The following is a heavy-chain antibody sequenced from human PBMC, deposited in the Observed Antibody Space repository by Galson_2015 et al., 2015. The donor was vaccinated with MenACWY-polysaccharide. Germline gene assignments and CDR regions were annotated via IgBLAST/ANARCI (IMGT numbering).Heavy chain of an antibody. J-gene: IGHJ4*02. CDR2: ISGSGGST. CDR3: AKDQYSSSWYGWHC. CDR1: GFMFSSYA. Sequence: SLRLSCAASGFMFSSYAMSWVRQAPGKGLEWVSGISGSGGSTYYRESVKGRFTISRDNSKNTLYLQMNSLRAEDTAVYYCAKDQYSSSWYGWHCWGQGTLVTVSS. D-gene: IGHD6-13*01. V-gene: IGHV3-23*01.